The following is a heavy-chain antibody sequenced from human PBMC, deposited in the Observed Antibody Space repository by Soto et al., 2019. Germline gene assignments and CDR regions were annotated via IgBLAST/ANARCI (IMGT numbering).Heavy chain of an antibody. CDR1: GFTFSTYG. CDR3: AKDRPGGFVVLVAATPDF. J-gene: IGHJ4*02. V-gene: IGHV3-30*18. CDR2: ISYDESHQ. D-gene: IGHD2-15*01. Sequence: QVQLVESGGGVVQPGKSLRLSCAASGFTFSTYGMHWVRQAPGKGLEWVALISYDESHQYYPHSVNGRFTISRDKSKNTVYLQMTSLKPEDTAVYYCAKDRPGGFVVLVAATPDFWGQGTLVSVSS.